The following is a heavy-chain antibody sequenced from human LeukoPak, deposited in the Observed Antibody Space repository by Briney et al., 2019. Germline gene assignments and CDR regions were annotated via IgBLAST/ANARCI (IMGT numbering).Heavy chain of an antibody. CDR1: GGTFSSYA. D-gene: IGHD3-22*01. V-gene: IGHV1-69*05. J-gene: IGHJ3*02. Sequence: SVKVSCTASGGTFSSYAISWVRQAPGQGLEWMGGIIPIFGTANYAQKFQGRVTITTDESTSTAYMELSSLRSEDTAVYYCARDSSGYYTSGAFDIWGQGTMVTVSS. CDR3: ARDSSGYYTSGAFDI. CDR2: IIPIFGTA.